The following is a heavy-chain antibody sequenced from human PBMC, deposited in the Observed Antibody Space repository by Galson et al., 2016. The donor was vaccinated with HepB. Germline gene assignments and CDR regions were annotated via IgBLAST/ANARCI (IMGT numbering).Heavy chain of an antibody. CDR2: IYSSGST. J-gene: IGHJ6*02. CDR1: GFTVSTNY. D-gene: IGHD7-27*01. V-gene: IGHV3-53*01. Sequence: LRLSCAASGFTVSTNYMSWVRQAPGKGPEWVSVIYSSGSTYYADSVKGRFTFSRDNSKNTLYLQMNSLRAEDTAVYYCARAWGNYGMDVWGQGTTVTVSS. CDR3: ARAWGNYGMDV.